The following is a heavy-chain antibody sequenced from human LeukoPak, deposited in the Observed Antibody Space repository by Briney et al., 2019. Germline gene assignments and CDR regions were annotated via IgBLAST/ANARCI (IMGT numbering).Heavy chain of an antibody. V-gene: IGHV4-34*01. Sequence: SETLSLTCAVYGGSFSGYYWSWIRQPPGKGLEWIGEISHSGSTNYNPSLKSRVTISVDTSKNQFSLKLSSVTAADTAVYYCARGPGGSSSSDFDYWGQGTLVTVSS. D-gene: IGHD6-6*01. CDR1: GGSFSGYY. CDR2: ISHSGST. CDR3: ARGPGGSSSSDFDY. J-gene: IGHJ4*02.